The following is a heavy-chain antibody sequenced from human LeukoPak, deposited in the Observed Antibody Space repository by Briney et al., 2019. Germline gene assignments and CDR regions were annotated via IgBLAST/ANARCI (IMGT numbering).Heavy chain of an antibody. CDR1: GYTFTNYG. J-gene: IGHJ4*02. CDR3: ARGYGYSYGSFDY. V-gene: IGHV1-18*01. CDR2: ISAYTDKT. D-gene: IGHD5-18*01. Sequence: ASVKVSCKASGYTFTNYGITWVRQASGQGLEWMGWISAYTDKTNYAQKFQGRVTMTTDTSTTTAYMELRSLRSDDTAVYYCARGYGYSYGSFDYWGQGTLVTVPS.